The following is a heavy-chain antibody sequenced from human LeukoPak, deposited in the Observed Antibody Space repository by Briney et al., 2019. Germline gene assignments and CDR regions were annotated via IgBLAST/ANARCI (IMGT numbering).Heavy chain of an antibody. J-gene: IGHJ3*02. CDR3: ARHAGFGSGYYHDAFDI. CDR1: GDSISDYY. Sequence: SETLSLTCTVSGDSISDYYWSWIRQPPGNRLEWIGWIYYSGSTMYSPSLESRVTISLDTSRTQFSLDLNSVTAADTAVYYCARHAGFGSGYYHDAFDIWGQGSMVIVSS. D-gene: IGHD3-22*01. CDR2: IYYSGST. V-gene: IGHV4-59*08.